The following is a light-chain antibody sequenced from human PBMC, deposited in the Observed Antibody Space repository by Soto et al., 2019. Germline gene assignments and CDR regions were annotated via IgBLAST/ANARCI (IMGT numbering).Light chain of an antibody. V-gene: IGLV2-11*01. CDR2: DVS. J-gene: IGLJ2*01. Sequence: QSALTQPRSVSGSLGQSVTISCTGTSSDIGGHNYFSWYQRHPGKAPKVMIDDVSQRPSGVPDRFAGSNSGNTASLTISGLQAEDEADYCCCSYAGRYTLVFGGGTKVTVL. CDR1: SSDIGGHNY. CDR3: CSYAGRYTLV.